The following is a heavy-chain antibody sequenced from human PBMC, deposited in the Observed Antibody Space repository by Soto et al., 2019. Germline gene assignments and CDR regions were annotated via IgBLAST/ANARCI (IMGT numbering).Heavy chain of an antibody. CDR2: IFDSGST. CDR1: GGSITSYF. CDR3: ARENYYFDTDGYYHLFDY. D-gene: IGHD3-22*01. J-gene: IGHJ4*02. V-gene: IGHV4-4*07. Sequence: PSETLSLTCTVSGGSITSYFWSWIRQPAGKGLEWIGRIFDSGSTNYNPSLKSRVTMSVDTSKNQFSLKLSSVTAADTAVYYCARENYYFDTDGYYHLFDYWGQGSLVTVSS.